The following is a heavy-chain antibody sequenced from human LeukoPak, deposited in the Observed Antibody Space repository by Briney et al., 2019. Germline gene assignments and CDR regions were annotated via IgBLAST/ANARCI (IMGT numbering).Heavy chain of an antibody. CDR3: ARGAEAGYYYYYMDV. Sequence: GGSLRLSCAASGFTFTSYEMNWVRQAPGKGLEWASYISRSGSTMYYADSVKGRFTISRDNAKKSLYLQMNSLRAEDTAVYYCARGAEAGYYYYYMDVWGKGTTVTVSS. J-gene: IGHJ6*03. V-gene: IGHV3-48*03. CDR2: ISRSGSTM. CDR1: GFTFTSYE. D-gene: IGHD6-19*01.